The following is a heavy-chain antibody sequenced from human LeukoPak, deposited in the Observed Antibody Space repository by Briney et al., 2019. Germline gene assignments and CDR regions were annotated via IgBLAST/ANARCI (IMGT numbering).Heavy chain of an antibody. V-gene: IGHV4-39*07. J-gene: IGHJ6*03. D-gene: IGHD3-10*02. CDR2: IYYSGST. CDR3: ARSGSYVGYYYYMDV. CDR1: GGSISSYY. Sequence: SETLSLTCTVSGGSISSYYWGWIRQPPGKGLEWIGSIYYSGSTYYNPSLKSRVTISVDTSKNQFSLKLSSVTAADTAVYYCARSGSYVGYYYYMDVWGKGTTVTVSS.